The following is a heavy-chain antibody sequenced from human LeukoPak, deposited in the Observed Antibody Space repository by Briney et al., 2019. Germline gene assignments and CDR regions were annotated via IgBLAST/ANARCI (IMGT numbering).Heavy chain of an antibody. CDR1: GYTFTSYD. J-gene: IGHJ2*01. Sequence: ASVKVSCKASGYTFTSYDINWVRQATGQGLEWMGWMNPNSGNTGYAQKFQGRVTMTRNTSISTAYMELSSLRSEDTTVYYCARGHDYGDYERRNFDLWGRGTLVTVSS. CDR3: ARGHDYGDYERRNFDL. CDR2: MNPNSGNT. D-gene: IGHD4-17*01. V-gene: IGHV1-8*01.